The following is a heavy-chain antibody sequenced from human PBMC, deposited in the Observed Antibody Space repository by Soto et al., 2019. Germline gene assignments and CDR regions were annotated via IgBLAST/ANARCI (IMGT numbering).Heavy chain of an antibody. CDR1: GFTFSGDS. CDR2: ISTTSTYI. CDR3: TRDYVMDV. Sequence: EVQLVESGGGLVKPGGSLRLSCAASGFTFSGDSMNWVRQAPGKGLEWVSSISTTSTYIYYADSVKGRFTISRDNANNPLHLQMNSLRAEDTAVYYCTRDYVMDVWGQGATVT. V-gene: IGHV3-21*02. J-gene: IGHJ6*02.